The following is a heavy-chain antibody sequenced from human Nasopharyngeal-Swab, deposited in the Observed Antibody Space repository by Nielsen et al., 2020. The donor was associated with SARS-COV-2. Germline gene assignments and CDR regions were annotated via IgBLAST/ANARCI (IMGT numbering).Heavy chain of an antibody. Sequence: GESLKTSCAAPGFTFSYYWMNWLRQAPGKGLEWVAIIKPEGSEKYYVDSVKGRFNISRDNAKNSLYLQMNSLRAEDTAVYYCARDYWWSFDYWGQGTLVTVSS. CDR1: GFTFSYYW. D-gene: IGHD2-15*01. CDR3: ARDYWWSFDY. J-gene: IGHJ4*02. V-gene: IGHV3-7*03. CDR2: IKPEGSEK.